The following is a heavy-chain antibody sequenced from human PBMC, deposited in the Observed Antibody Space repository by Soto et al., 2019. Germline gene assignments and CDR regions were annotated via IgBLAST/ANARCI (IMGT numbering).Heavy chain of an antibody. V-gene: IGHV5-10-1*01. CDR3: ARVPGSRWSQFDY. Sequence: PGESLKISCKGSGYRFTSYWISLVRQMPGKGLEWMGSINPSDYNTNYSHSFQGHVTISADKSISTAYLQWSSLKASDTAMYYCARVPGSRWSQFDYWGQGTLVTVSS. D-gene: IGHD6-13*01. J-gene: IGHJ4*02. CDR1: GYRFTSYW. CDR2: INPSDYNT.